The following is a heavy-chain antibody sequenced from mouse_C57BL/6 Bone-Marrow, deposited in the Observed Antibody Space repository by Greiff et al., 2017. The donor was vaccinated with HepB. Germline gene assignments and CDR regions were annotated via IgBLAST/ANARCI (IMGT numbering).Heavy chain of an antibody. CDR2: ISPRDGST. Sequence: VQLQQSDAELVKPGASVKISCTVSGYTFTDHTIHWMKQRPEQGLEWIGYISPRDGSTKYNEKFKGKATLTADKSSSTAYMQLNSLTSEDSAVYFCASGGYYGSSYGFAYWGQGTLVTVSA. CDR3: ASGGYYGSSYGFAY. J-gene: IGHJ3*01. D-gene: IGHD1-1*01. CDR1: GYTFTDHT. V-gene: IGHV1-78*01.